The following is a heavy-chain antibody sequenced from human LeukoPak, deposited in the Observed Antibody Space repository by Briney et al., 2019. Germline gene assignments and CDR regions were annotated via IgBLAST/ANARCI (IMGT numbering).Heavy chain of an antibody. Sequence: SETLSLTCAVYGGSFSGYYWSWIRQPPGKGLEWIGEINHSGSTNYNPSLKSRVTISVDTSKNQFSLKLSSVTAADTAVYYCARGADPYYYYYMDVWGKGTTVTVSS. CDR3: ARGADPYYYYYMDV. CDR1: GGSFSGYY. V-gene: IGHV4-34*01. CDR2: INHSGST. J-gene: IGHJ6*03.